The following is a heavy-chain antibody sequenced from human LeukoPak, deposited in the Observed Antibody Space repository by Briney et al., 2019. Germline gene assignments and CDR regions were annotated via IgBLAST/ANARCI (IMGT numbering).Heavy chain of an antibody. D-gene: IGHD3-22*01. V-gene: IGHV3-23*01. Sequence: GGSLRLSCAASGFTFSTYGMSWVRQAPGKGLGWVSTITGSGGHTYYADSVKGRFTISRDNSKNTLYLQMNSLRAEDTAVYYCAKLSGSGVATLIVVLPYYFDYWGQGTLVTVSS. CDR1: GFTFSTYG. CDR2: ITGSGGHT. J-gene: IGHJ4*02. CDR3: AKLSGSGVATLIVVLPYYFDY.